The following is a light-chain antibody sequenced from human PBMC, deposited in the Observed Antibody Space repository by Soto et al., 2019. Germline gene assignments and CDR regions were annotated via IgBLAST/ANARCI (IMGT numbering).Light chain of an antibody. CDR3: QQANISPPP. J-gene: IGKJ5*01. V-gene: IGKV1-12*01. CDR2: AAS. Sequence: DIQMTQSPSSVSASVGDRVTITCRASQGISSWLAWYQQKPGKAPKLLIYAASSLQSGVSSRFGGSGSGKVFTLTISSLQPEDFAIYYCQQANISPPPFGQGTRLEIK. CDR1: QGISSW.